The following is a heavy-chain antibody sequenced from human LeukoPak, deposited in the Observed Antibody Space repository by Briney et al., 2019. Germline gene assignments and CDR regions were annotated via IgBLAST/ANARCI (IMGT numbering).Heavy chain of an antibody. CDR2: IYHSGST. CDR1: GYSINSNYY. J-gene: IGHJ4*02. CDR3: ARDFDY. Sequence: SETLSLTCTVSGYSINSNYYWGWIRQPPGKGLEWIGSIYHSGSTNYNPSLKSRVTISVDTPKNQFSLKLSSVTAADTAVYYCARDFDYWGQGTLVTVSS. V-gene: IGHV4-38-2*02.